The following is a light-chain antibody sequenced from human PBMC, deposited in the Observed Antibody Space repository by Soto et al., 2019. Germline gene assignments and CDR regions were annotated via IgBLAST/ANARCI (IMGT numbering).Light chain of an antibody. CDR3: QQGHNWPLT. J-gene: IGKJ2*01. CDR2: GAS. CDR1: QSIRSE. V-gene: IGKV3-15*01. Sequence: EIVMTQSPATLSVSPGERATLSCRASQSIRSELAWYQQRPGQPPRLLIYGASTRATGVPDRFTGSGSGSDFTLTISGLQSEDFAVYYCQQGHNWPLTFGHGTRLEI.